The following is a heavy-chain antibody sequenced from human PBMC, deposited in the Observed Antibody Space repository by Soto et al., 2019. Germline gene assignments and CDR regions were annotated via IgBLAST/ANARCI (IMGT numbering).Heavy chain of an antibody. CDR1: GLTFSSYW. CDR3: AGSSAYYYYSMDV. V-gene: IGHV3-74*01. Sequence: PGGSLRLSCAASGLTFSSYWMHWVRQAPGKGLVWVSRINSDGSSTSYADSVKGRFTISRDNAKNTLYLQMNSLRAEDTAVYYCAGSSAYYYYSMDVWGQGTTVTVSS. CDR2: INSDGSST. J-gene: IGHJ6*02. D-gene: IGHD6-6*01.